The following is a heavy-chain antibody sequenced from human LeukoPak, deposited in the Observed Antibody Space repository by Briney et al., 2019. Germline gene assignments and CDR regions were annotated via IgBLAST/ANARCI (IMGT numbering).Heavy chain of an antibody. Sequence: GGPLRLSCAASGLTFDGYVMHWVRQAPGKGLEWVSGISWNSGSIGYADSVKGRFTISIDNAKNSLSLQMDSLRAEDTALYYCAKEGYDGSGYYYFDYWGQGTRVTVSS. CDR3: AKEGYDGSGYYYFDY. V-gene: IGHV3-9*01. J-gene: IGHJ4*02. CDR1: GLTFDGYV. CDR2: ISWNSGSI. D-gene: IGHD3-22*01.